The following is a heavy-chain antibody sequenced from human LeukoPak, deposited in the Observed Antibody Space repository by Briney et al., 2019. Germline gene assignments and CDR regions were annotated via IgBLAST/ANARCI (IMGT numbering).Heavy chain of an antibody. Sequence: GGSLRLSCATSGFTFGTCGMHWVRQAPGKGLEWVAVIWHDGSNENYVDSVKGRFTVSRDNSKNTLYVQVNSLRAEDTAVYYCARDRSMVRGVIQYYFDYWGQGTPVTVSS. CDR3: ARDRSMVRGVIQYYFDY. V-gene: IGHV3-30*19. D-gene: IGHD3-10*01. CDR2: IWHDGSNE. J-gene: IGHJ4*02. CDR1: GFTFGTCG.